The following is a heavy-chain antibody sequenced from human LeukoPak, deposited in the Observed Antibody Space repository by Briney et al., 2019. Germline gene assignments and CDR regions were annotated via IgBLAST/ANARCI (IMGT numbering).Heavy chain of an antibody. CDR1: GLSLNSYA. J-gene: IGHJ6*02. CDR2: ITDDGSNK. V-gene: IGHV3-30*03. Sequence: GRSLRLSCAASGLSLNSYAIHWVRQAPGKGLEWVTAITDDGSNKHYADSVRGRFTISKDNSKNTLYLQMNSLRSDDTAVYYCAQGGSEIYYFYHGMDVWGRGTTVTVSS. D-gene: IGHD3-10*01. CDR3: AQGGSEIYYFYHGMDV.